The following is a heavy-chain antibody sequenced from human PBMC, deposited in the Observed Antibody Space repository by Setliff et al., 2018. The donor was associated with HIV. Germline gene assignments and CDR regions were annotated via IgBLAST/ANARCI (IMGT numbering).Heavy chain of an antibody. CDR1: VGTFTSHV. D-gene: IGHD3-22*01. CDR2: IIPILGIA. Sequence: FSVKVSCKASVGTFTSHVISCVRQAPGQGLAWMGGIIPILGIASYSQKFQGRVTSTADKSTSTAYMELRSLRSDDPEVYYCASLGDGYYESSGYPDAFDIWGQGTMVTVSS. V-gene: IGHV1-69*10. J-gene: IGHJ3*02. CDR3: ASLGDGYYESSGYPDAFDI.